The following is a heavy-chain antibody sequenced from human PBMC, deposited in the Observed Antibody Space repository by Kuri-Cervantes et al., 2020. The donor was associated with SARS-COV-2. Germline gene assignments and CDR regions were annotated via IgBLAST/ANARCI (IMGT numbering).Heavy chain of an antibody. J-gene: IGHJ4*02. Sequence: GGSLRLSCAASGFTFSSYEMNWVRQAPGKGLEWVSYISSSGSTIYYADSVKGRFTISRDNAKNSLYLQMNSLRAEDTAVYYCARLGITDSFDYWGQGTLVTVSS. CDR1: GFTFSSYE. CDR3: ARLGITDSFDY. CDR2: ISSSGSTI. V-gene: IGHV3-48*03. D-gene: IGHD1-20*01.